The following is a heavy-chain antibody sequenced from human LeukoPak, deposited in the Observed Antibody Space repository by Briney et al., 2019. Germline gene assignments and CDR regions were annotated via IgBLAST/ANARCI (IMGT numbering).Heavy chain of an antibody. D-gene: IGHD4-4*01. J-gene: IGHJ4*02. V-gene: IGHV3-33*01. CDR1: GFTFSNYA. Sequence: GGSLRLSCVASGFTFSNYAMHWVRQAPGKGLEWVAVICYDGSNENYADSVKGRFTISRDNSKNTLYLQMNSLRAEDTAVYFCARDGLQTHNYFDYWGQGTLVTVSS. CDR3: ARDGLQTHNYFDY. CDR2: ICYDGSNE.